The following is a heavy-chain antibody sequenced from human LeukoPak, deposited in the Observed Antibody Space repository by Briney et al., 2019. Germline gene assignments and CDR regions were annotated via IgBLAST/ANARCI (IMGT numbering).Heavy chain of an antibody. V-gene: IGHV3-23*01. J-gene: IGHJ6*03. D-gene: IGHD2-15*01. Sequence: GGSLRLSCVASGFAFSSFAMSWVRQAPGKGLEWVSGLTGSGSTYHADSVKGRFTISRDNSKNTLSLQMNSLRAEDTAVYYCAKMKGWRPYYYCMDVWGKGTTVTVSS. CDR2: LTGSGST. CDR1: GFAFSSFA. CDR3: AKMKGWRPYYYCMDV.